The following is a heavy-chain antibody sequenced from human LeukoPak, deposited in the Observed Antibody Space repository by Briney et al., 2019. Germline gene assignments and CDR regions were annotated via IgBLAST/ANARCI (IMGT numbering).Heavy chain of an antibody. V-gene: IGHV3-21*01. CDR3: ATSARTDAFDI. J-gene: IGHJ3*02. Sequence: GGSLRLSCAASGFTFSSYSMNWVRQAPGKGLEWVSSISSSSSYIYYADSVKGRFTISRDNAKNSLYLQMNSLRAEDTAVYYCATSARTDAFDIWCQGTMVTVSS. CDR2: ISSSSSYI. D-gene: IGHD6-6*01. CDR1: GFTFSSYS.